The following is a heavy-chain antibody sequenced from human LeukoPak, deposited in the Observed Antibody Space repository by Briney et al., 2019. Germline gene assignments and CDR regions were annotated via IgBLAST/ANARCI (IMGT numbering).Heavy chain of an antibody. D-gene: IGHD6-13*01. CDR2: ISVSGGTT. Sequence: GGSLRLSCAPSGFTFCSYAMSCVRDAPGEGVEWVSPISVSGGTTYYADSVKGRFTISRDNSKNTLYLQMNSLRAEDTAVYYCPKYSSSSYSFFDYWGQGTLVTVSS. CDR1: GFTFCSYA. CDR3: PKYSSSSYSFFDY. J-gene: IGHJ4*02. V-gene: IGHV3-23*01.